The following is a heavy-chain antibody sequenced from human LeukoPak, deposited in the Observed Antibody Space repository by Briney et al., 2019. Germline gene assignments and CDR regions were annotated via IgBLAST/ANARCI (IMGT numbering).Heavy chain of an antibody. CDR3: AKDLRYDYVWGSYRYTAGAFDI. J-gene: IGHJ3*02. CDR1: GFTFSSYV. Sequence: GGSLRLSCAASGFTFSSYVMSWVRQAPGKGLEWVSVITGSGGSTYYADSVKGRFTISRDNSKNTLYLQMNSLRAEDTAVYYCAKDLRYDYVWGSYRYTAGAFDIWGQGTMVTVSS. D-gene: IGHD3-16*02. V-gene: IGHV3-23*01. CDR2: ITGSGGST.